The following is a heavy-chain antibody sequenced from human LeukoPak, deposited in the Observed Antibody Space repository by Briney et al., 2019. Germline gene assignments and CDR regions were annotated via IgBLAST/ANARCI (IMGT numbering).Heavy chain of an antibody. Sequence: SETLSLTCTVSGGSISSYYWSWIRQPPGKGLEWIGYIYYSGSTNYNPSLKSRVTISVDTSKNQFSLKLSSVTAADTAVYYCARGRCSSTSCYEYYYYYMDVWGKGTTVTISS. V-gene: IGHV4-59*08. CDR3: ARGRCSSTSCYEYYYYYMDV. D-gene: IGHD2-2*01. CDR2: IYYSGST. CDR1: GGSISSYY. J-gene: IGHJ6*03.